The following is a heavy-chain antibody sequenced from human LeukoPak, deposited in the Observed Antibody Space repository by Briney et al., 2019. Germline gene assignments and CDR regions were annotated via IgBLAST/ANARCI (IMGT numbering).Heavy chain of an antibody. CDR1: GFIFNNYG. D-gene: IGHD3-9*01. J-gene: IGHJ4*02. CDR2: MPYDGSDK. Sequence: TGGSLRLSCATTGFIFNNYGMHWVRQAPGKGLEWVALMPYDGSDKYYADSVKGRFTISRDNSKNTLYLQMNSLRAEDTAVYYCARDPGGRYFDWSQDYWGQGTLVTVSS. CDR3: ARDPGGRYFDWSQDY. V-gene: IGHV3-30*02.